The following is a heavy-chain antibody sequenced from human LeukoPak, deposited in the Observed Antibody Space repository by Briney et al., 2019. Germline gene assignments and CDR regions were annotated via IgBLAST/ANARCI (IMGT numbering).Heavy chain of an antibody. D-gene: IGHD3-10*01. Sequence: ASVKVSCKASGYTFTGYYIHWVRQAPGQGLEWMGWINPNSGGTNYAQKFQGRVTMTRDTSISTAYMELSRLRSDDTAVYYCARGLVRGVIVGYYGMDVWGQGTTVTVSS. V-gene: IGHV1-2*02. CDR1: GYTFTGYY. J-gene: IGHJ6*02. CDR2: INPNSGGT. CDR3: ARGLVRGVIVGYYGMDV.